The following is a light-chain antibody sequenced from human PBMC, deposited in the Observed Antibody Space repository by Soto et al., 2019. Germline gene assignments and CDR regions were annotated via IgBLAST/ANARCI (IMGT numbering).Light chain of an antibody. CDR3: QHYGTSAL. CDR2: AS. Sequence: EIVLTQSPGTLSLSPGERATLSCRASQTVSDMYLAWYQQKPGQAPRLLIYASNRATGIPDRFSGSGAGTGFTLTIGRLEPEAFAVYSCQHYGTSALFGPGTKVDIK. V-gene: IGKV3-20*01. CDR1: QTVSDMY. J-gene: IGKJ3*01.